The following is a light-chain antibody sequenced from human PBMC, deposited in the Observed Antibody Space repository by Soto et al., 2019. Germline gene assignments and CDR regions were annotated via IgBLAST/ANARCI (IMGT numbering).Light chain of an antibody. J-gene: IGKJ1*01. CDR2: DAS. V-gene: IGKV1-5*01. Sequence: DIQLTPPPSTLPASVGDRVTITCRASQSISDWLAWYQQKPGKAPQILIYDASSLESGVPSRFSGSGSGTEFTLTISSLQPDDFATYYCQQYGTYLWTFGQGTKVDIK. CDR1: QSISDW. CDR3: QQYGTYLWT.